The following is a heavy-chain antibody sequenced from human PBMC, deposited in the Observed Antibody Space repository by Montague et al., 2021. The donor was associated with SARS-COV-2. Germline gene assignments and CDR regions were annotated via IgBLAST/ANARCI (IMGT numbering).Heavy chain of an antibody. CDR2: IYYRGST. V-gene: IGHV4-59*01. CDR1: GGSINSSY. Sequence: SETLSLTCTVSGGSINSSYWSWIRQHQGKGLEWIGYIYYRGSTNYNSSLKTRVTISVDTSKNQFSLKLNTMTAADTAVYYCAREDRWNWFDPWGQGTLVIVSS. CDR3: AREDRWNWFDP. J-gene: IGHJ5*02. D-gene: IGHD5-24*01.